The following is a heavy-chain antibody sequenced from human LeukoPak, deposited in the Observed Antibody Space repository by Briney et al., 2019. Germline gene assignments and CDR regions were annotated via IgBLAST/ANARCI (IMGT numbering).Heavy chain of an antibody. Sequence: PGGSLRLSCAASGFTFSSYWMHWVRQAPGKGLVWVSRINGDGSSTSYADSVKGRFTISRDNAKNTLYLQMNSLRAEDTAVYYCARTLSSSGSKWGYYYYYYMDVWGKGTTVTVSS. V-gene: IGHV3-74*01. D-gene: IGHD6-19*01. CDR3: ARTLSSSGSKWGYYYYYYMDV. CDR2: INGDGSST. J-gene: IGHJ6*03. CDR1: GFTFSSYW.